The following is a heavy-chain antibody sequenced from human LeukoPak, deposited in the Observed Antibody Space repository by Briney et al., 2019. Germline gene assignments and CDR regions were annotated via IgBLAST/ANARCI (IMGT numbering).Heavy chain of an antibody. CDR3: ATDPRDGGQNV. Sequence: GGSLRLSCAASGFNLTNYAMHWVRQAPGKGLEWVTLILYSTDNTYYADPVKGRFTFSRDKSKNTLYLKMKSLTPDDSAIYYCATDPRDGGQNVWGKGTTVTVSS. D-gene: IGHD5-24*01. V-gene: IGHV3-30*04. CDR2: ILYSTDNT. J-gene: IGHJ6*04. CDR1: GFNLTNYA.